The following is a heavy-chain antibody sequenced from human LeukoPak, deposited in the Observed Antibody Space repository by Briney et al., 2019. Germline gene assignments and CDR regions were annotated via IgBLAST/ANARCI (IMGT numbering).Heavy chain of an antibody. J-gene: IGHJ4*02. V-gene: IGHV3-21*01. Sequence: GGSLRLSCAASGFTFSSYSMNWVRQAPGEGREWVSSISSSSSYIYYADSVKGRFTISRDNAKSSLYLQMNRLRAEDTAVYYCAGGRDGYSFDYWGQGTLVTVSS. CDR3: AGGRDGYSFDY. CDR1: GFTFSSYS. D-gene: IGHD5-24*01. CDR2: ISSSSSYI.